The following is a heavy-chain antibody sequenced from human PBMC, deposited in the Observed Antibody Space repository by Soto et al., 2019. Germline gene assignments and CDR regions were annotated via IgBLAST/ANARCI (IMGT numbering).Heavy chain of an antibody. CDR2: IRGSGGST. CDR1: GFTFSSYA. CDR3: AKDGCSSTSCYAGGYFDY. V-gene: IGHV3-23*01. Sequence: GGSLRLSCAASGFTFSSYAMSWVRQAPGKGLEWVSAIRGSGGSTYYADSVKGRFTIPRDNSKNTLYLQMNSLRAEDTAVYYCAKDGCSSTSCYAGGYFDYWGQGTLVTVSS. D-gene: IGHD2-2*01. J-gene: IGHJ4*02.